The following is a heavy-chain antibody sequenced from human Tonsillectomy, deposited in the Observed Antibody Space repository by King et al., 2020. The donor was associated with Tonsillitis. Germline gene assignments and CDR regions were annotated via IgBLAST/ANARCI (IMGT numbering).Heavy chain of an antibody. V-gene: IGHV3-23*04. J-gene: IGHJ3*01. D-gene: IGHD4-17*01. CDR1: GFIFSTYA. CDR2: ISGGGDNT. CDR3: AKDWTTVTTLTDAFDF. Sequence: VQLVESGGGLVQPGGSLRLSCVASGFIFSTYAMNWVRQAPGKGLEWVSAISGGGDNTHYADSVKGRFTLSRDNFKNTVYLQMNSLRAEDSAVYYCAKDWTTVTTLTDAFDFWGQGTMVTVSS.